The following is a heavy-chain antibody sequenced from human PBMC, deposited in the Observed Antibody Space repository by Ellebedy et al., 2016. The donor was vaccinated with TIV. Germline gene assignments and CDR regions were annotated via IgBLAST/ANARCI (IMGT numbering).Heavy chain of an antibody. J-gene: IGHJ2*01. V-gene: IGHV3-7*01. CDR2: IKQDGSEQ. CDR1: GSSLSNYW. CDR3: AREFRYFDWFGGYFDL. D-gene: IGHD3-9*01. Sequence: GESLKISCAASGSSLSNYWMNWVRQAPGKGLEWVAIIKQDGSEQHYVDSVEGRFTISRDNAKNSLYLHMTSLRDEDTALYYCAREFRYFDWFGGYFDLWGRGTLVTVSS.